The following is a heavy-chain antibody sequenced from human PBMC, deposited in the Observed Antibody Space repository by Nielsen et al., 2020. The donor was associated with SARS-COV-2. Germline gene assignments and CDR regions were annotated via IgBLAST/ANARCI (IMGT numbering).Heavy chain of an antibody. J-gene: IGHJ4*02. D-gene: IGHD3-9*01. CDR3: ARVQILTGRNFDF. V-gene: IGHV4-30-2*01. CDR2: IYYSGST. Sequence: WIHQPPGKGLEWIGYIYYSGSTFYNPSLKTRVTISPDRSRNQFSLMLSSVTAADTAVHYCARVQILTGRNFDFWGQGSLVTVSS.